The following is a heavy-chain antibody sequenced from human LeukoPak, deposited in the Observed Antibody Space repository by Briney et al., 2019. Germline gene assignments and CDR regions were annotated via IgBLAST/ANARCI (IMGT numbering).Heavy chain of an antibody. D-gene: IGHD3-10*01. J-gene: IGHJ6*02. CDR2: ISSSGSIM. CDR1: GFTFSSYE. V-gene: IGHV3-48*03. Sequence: GGSLRLSCAASGFTFSSYEMNWVRQAPGKGLEWVSYISSSGSIMYYADSVKGRFTISRDNAKNSLYLQMNSLRAEDTAVYYCARVGRSYGDYYYGMDVWGQGTTVTVSS. CDR3: ARVGRSYGDYYYGMDV.